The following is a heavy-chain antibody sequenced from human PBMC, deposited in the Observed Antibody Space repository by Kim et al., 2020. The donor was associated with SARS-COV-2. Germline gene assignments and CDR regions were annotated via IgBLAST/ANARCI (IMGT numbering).Heavy chain of an antibody. Sequence: SETLSLTCTVSGGSISSGGYYWSWIRQHPGKGLEWIGYIYYSGSTYYNPSLKSRVTISVDTSKNQFSLKLSSVTAADTAVYYCARVYYYDSSGYYYYFDYWGQGTPVTVSS. CDR3: ARVYYYDSSGYYYYFDY. J-gene: IGHJ4*02. CDR2: IYYSGST. D-gene: IGHD3-22*01. V-gene: IGHV4-31*03. CDR1: GGSISSGGYY.